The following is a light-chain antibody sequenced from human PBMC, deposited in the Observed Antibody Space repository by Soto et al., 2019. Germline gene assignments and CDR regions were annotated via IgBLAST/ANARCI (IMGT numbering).Light chain of an antibody. J-gene: IGKJ5*01. CDR1: QSVSSY. V-gene: IGKV3-11*01. Sequence: EIVLTQSPATLSFSPGERSTLSCMASQSVSSYLAWYQQKPGQAPRLLIYDASNRATGIPARFSGSGSGTDFTLTISSLEPEDFAVYYCQQRSNWPPFFGQGTRLEI. CDR3: QQRSNWPPF. CDR2: DAS.